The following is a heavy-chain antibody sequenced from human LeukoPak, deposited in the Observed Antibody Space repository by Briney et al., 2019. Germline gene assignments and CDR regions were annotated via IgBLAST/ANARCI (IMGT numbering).Heavy chain of an antibody. CDR1: GWSFSGYY. D-gene: IGHD3-10*01. CDR2: INHSGST. Sequence: SETLSLTCAVYGWSFSGYYWSWIRQPPGKGLEWIGEINHSGSTNYNPSLKSRVTISVDTSENQFSLKLSSVTAADTAVYYCASGRVRGRGMDVWGKGTTVTVSS. V-gene: IGHV4-34*01. CDR3: ASGRVRGRGMDV. J-gene: IGHJ6*04.